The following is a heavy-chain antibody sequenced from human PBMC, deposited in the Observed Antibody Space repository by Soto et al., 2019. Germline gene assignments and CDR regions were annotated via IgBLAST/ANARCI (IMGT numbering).Heavy chain of an antibody. CDR1: GGTFSSYA. Sequence: SVKVSCKASGGTFSSYAISWVRQAPGQGLEWMGGIIPIFGTANYAQKFQGRVTITADESTSTAYMELSSLRSGDTAVYYCAREGLHSSSYFDYWGQGTLVTVSS. J-gene: IGHJ4*02. CDR2: IIPIFGTA. V-gene: IGHV1-69*13. CDR3: AREGLHSSSYFDY. D-gene: IGHD6-6*01.